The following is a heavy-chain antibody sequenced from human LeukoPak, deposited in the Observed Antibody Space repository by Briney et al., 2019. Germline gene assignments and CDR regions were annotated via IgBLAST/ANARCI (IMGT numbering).Heavy chain of an antibody. CDR1: GGSISSGAYY. CDR3: ATYRLKSIDI. CDR2: IYHSGST. D-gene: IGHD2-21*01. Sequence: SETLSLTCTVSGGSISSGAYYWSWIRQPPGKGLEWIGYIYHSGSTYYNPSLKSRVTISVDRSKNQFSLKLSSVTAADTAVYYCATYRLKSIDIWGQGTMVTVSS. V-gene: IGHV4-30-2*01. J-gene: IGHJ3*02.